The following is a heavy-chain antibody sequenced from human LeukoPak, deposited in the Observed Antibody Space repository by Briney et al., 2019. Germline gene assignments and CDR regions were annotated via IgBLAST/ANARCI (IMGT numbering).Heavy chain of an antibody. J-gene: IGHJ4*02. CDR3: ARDLADIDDY. V-gene: IGHV3-21*01. CDR2: ISSSSSYI. Sequence: KAGGSLRLSCAASGFTFSSYSMNRVRQAPGRGLEWVSSISSSSSYIYYADSVKGRFTISRDNAKNSLYLQMNSLRAEDTAVYYCARDLADIDDYWGQGTLVTVSS. CDR1: GFTFSSYS. D-gene: IGHD2-15*01.